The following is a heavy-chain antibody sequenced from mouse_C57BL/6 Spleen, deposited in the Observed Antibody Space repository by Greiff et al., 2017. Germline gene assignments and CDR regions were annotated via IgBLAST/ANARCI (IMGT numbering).Heavy chain of an antibody. J-gene: IGHJ3*01. D-gene: IGHD2-4*01. CDR1: GFSLSTSGMG. CDR3: ARRDYDEGFAY. CDR2: IYWDDDK. V-gene: IGHV8-12*01. Sequence: QVTLKVCGPGILQSSQTLSLTCSFSGFSLSTSGMGVSWIRQPSGKGLEWLAHIYWDDDKRYNPSLKSRLTISKDTSRNQVFLKITSVDTADTATYYCARRDYDEGFAYWGQGTLVTVSA.